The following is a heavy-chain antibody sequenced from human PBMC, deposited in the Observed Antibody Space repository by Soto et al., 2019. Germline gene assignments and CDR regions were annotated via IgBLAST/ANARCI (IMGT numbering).Heavy chain of an antibody. CDR1: GYSFTSYW. CDR3: ARHSSPQNVGYCSSTSCYVGDY. V-gene: IGHV5-51*01. D-gene: IGHD2-2*01. Sequence: PGESLKISCKGSGYSFTSYWIGWVRQMPGKGLEWMGIIYPGDSDTRYSPSFQGQVTISADKSISTAYLQWSSLKASDTAMYYCARHSSPQNVGYCSSTSCYVGDYWGQGTLVTVSS. CDR2: IYPGDSDT. J-gene: IGHJ4*02.